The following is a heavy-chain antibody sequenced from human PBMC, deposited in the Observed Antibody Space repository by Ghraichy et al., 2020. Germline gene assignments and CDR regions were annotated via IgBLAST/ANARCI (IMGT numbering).Heavy chain of an antibody. D-gene: IGHD4/OR15-4a*01. Sequence: GSLRLSCAASGFTLSSFEMNWVRQAPGKGLEWVSYIDNNGDTIYYAGSVKGRFTISRDNAKNSLYLQMSSLRVEDTARYYCVTKTSLTTYFHYWGQGTLVTVSS. CDR2: IDNNGDTI. CDR1: GFTLSSFE. CDR3: VTKTSLTTYFHY. V-gene: IGHV3-48*03. J-gene: IGHJ4*02.